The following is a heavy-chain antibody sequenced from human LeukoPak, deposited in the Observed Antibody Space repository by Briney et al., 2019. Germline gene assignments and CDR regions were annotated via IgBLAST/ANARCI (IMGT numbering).Heavy chain of an antibody. CDR3: ARVRRYYDSSGYYYFDY. V-gene: IGHV1-2*06. J-gene: IGHJ4*02. Sequence: ASVKVSCKASGYTFTGYYMHWVRQAPGQGLEWMRRINPNSGGTNYAQKFQGRVTMTRDTSISTAYMELSRLRSDDTAVYYCARVRRYYDSSGYYYFDYWGQGTLVTVSS. CDR2: INPNSGGT. D-gene: IGHD3-22*01. CDR1: GYTFTGYY.